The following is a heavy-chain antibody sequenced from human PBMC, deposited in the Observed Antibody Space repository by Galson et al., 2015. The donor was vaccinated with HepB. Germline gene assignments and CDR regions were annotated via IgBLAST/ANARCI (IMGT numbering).Heavy chain of an antibody. Sequence: SVKVSCKASANTFTGYYVHWVRQAPGQGLEWMGRINPNSGDTNYGYTFQGRVTMTRDTSISTVYMELRRIRSDDTAVYYCARDCGYSNYWFDPWGLGTLVTVSS. D-gene: IGHD4-11*01. V-gene: IGHV1-2*06. CDR2: INPNSGDT. CDR3: ARDCGYSNYWFDP. CDR1: ANTFTGYY. J-gene: IGHJ5*02.